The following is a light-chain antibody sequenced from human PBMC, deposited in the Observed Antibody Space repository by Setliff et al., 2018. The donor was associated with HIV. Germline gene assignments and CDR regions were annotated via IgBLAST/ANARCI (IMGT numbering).Light chain of an antibody. V-gene: IGLV2-14*03. CDR1: SSDIGSSNF. J-gene: IGLJ1*01. CDR2: NVD. Sequence: QSVLTQPASVSGSPGQSITISCTGTSSDIGSSNFVSWYQQHPGKAPTVMIYNVDKRPSGVSNRFSGSKSGNTASLTISGLQAEDDADYCCCSYAGSYTFPYVFGTGTKVTVL. CDR3: CSYAGSYTFPYV.